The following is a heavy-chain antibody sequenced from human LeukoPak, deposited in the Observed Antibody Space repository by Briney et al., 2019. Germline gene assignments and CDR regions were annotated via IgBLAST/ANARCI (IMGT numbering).Heavy chain of an antibody. D-gene: IGHD2-15*01. CDR3: AKDAIVVVVATHEY. CDR2: ISGSGGST. CDR1: GFTFISYA. V-gene: IGHV3-23*01. Sequence: PGGSLRLFCAASGFTFISYAMSWVRQAPGKGLEWVSTISGSGGSTYYADSVKGRFTISRDNSKNTLYLQMNSLRAEDTAVYYCAKDAIVVVVATHEYWGQGNLVTVSS. J-gene: IGHJ4*02.